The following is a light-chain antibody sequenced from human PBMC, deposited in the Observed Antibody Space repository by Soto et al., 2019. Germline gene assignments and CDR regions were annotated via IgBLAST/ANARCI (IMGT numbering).Light chain of an antibody. J-gene: IGLJ3*02. CDR3: AAWDDSLSGWV. Sequence: QSVLTQPPSASGTHGQRVTISCSGSSSNIGSNYVYWYQQLPGTAPKLLIYRNNQRPSGVPDRFSGSKSGTSASLAISGLRSEDDADYYCAAWDDSLSGWVFGGGTKLTVL. V-gene: IGLV1-47*01. CDR2: RNN. CDR1: SSNIGSNY.